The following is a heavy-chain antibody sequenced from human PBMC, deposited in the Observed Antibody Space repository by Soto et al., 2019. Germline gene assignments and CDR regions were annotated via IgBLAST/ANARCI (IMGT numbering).Heavy chain of an antibody. CDR2: ISGSGGST. CDR1: GFTFSSFA. V-gene: IGHV3-23*01. D-gene: IGHD2-15*01. CDR3: ARFVGPSSDYFDY. Sequence: PGGSLRLSCAASGFTFSSFAMSWVRQAPGKGLECVSAISGSGGSTYYADSVKGRFTISRDNAKNTLYLQMNSLGAEDTAVYYCARFVGPSSDYFDYWGQGTLVTVSS. J-gene: IGHJ4*02.